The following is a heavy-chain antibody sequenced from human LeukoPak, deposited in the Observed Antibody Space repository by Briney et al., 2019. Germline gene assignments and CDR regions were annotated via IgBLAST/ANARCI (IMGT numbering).Heavy chain of an antibody. CDR1: GYSFTRYF. CDR3: ARGDYDSSGYYPV. J-gene: IGHJ4*02. CDR2: IIPSDGST. V-gene: IGHV1-46*01. Sequence: ASVKVSCKASGYSFTRYFIHWVRQAPGQGLEWMGIIIPSDGSTSYAQKFQGRVTMTRDTSTSTVYMELSSLRSEDTAVYYCARGDYDSSGYYPVWGQGTLVTVSS. D-gene: IGHD3-22*01.